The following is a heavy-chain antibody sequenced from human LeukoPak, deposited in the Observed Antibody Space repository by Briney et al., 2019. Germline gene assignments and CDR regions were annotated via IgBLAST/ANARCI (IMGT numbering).Heavy chain of an antibody. D-gene: IGHD5-24*01. CDR1: VFTFSDYW. CDR3: ARWLELMRNFDW. V-gene: IGHV3-7*01. CDR2: IKQDGSEK. Sequence: GGSLRLSCVGSVFTFSDYWMSWVRQAPGKGREWVANIKQDGSEKDYVDALKGRFTISRDNAKNSLYLQMNSLRAEDTAVYYCARWLELMRNFDWWGQGTLVTVSS. J-gene: IGHJ4*02.